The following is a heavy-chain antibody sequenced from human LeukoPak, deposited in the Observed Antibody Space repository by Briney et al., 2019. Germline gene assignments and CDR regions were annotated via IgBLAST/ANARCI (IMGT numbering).Heavy chain of an antibody. Sequence: GGSLRLSCAASGFTFSSYEMNWVRQAPGKGLEWVSYISSSANTIYYADSVRGRFTISRDNAKNSLYLQMNSLRAEDTAVYYCASRYCSGGSCYGRDGFDIWGQGTRVTVSP. CDR2: ISSSANTI. V-gene: IGHV3-48*03. CDR3: ASRYCSGGSCYGRDGFDI. D-gene: IGHD2-15*01. J-gene: IGHJ3*02. CDR1: GFTFSSYE.